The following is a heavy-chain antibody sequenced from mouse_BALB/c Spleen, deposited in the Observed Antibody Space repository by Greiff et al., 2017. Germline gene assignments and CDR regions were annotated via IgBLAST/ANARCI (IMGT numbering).Heavy chain of an antibody. J-gene: IGHJ4*01. Sequence: QVQLQQPGAELVKPGASVKLSCKASGYTFTSYWMHWVKQRPGQGLEWIGEINPSNGRTNYNEKFKSKATLTVDKSSSTAYMQLSSLTSEDSAVYYCARNRYPSYYYAMDYWGQGTSVTVSS. CDR2: INPSNGRT. CDR3: ARNRYPSYYYAMDY. D-gene: IGHD2-14*01. CDR1: GYTFTSYW. V-gene: IGHV1S81*02.